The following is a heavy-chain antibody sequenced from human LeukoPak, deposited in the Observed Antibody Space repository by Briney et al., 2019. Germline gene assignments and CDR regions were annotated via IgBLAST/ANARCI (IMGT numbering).Heavy chain of an antibody. J-gene: IGHJ4*02. CDR3: ASRTMGTKSIDY. Sequence: SETLSLTCTVSGGSISRSSYWWYWIRQPPGKGLEWIGSIYYGGTTYYNPSLKSRVTISVDTSKMQFSLKLSSVTAADTAVYYCASRTMGTKSIDYWGQGTLVTVSS. CDR1: GGSISRSSYW. D-gene: IGHD1-7*01. V-gene: IGHV4-39*01. CDR2: IYYGGTT.